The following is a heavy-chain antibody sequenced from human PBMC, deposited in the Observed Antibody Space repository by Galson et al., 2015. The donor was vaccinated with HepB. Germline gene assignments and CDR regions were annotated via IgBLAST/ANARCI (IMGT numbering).Heavy chain of an antibody. V-gene: IGHV1-18*01. Sequence: SVKVSCKASGYTFTSYGISWVRQAPGQGLEWMGWISAYNGNTNYAQKLQGRVTMTTDTSTSTAYMELRSLRSDDTAVYYCAREGYSPRSGRNYYYYYYMDVWGKGTTVTVSS. CDR3: AREGYSPRSGRNYYYYYYMDV. CDR2: ISAYNGNT. J-gene: IGHJ6*03. D-gene: IGHD3-3*01. CDR1: GYTFTSYG.